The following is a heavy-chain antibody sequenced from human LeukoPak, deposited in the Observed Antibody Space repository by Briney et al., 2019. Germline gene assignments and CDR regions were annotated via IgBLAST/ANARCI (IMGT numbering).Heavy chain of an antibody. V-gene: IGHV3-30-3*01. Sequence: GGSLRLSCAASGFTFSRYAMHWVRRAPGKGLEWVAVISYDGSNKFYADSVKGRFTISRDNSKSTLYLQMNSLGAEDTAVYYCAREPGYYFDYWGQGTLVTVSS. J-gene: IGHJ4*02. CDR2: ISYDGSNK. D-gene: IGHD3-9*01. CDR1: GFTFSRYA. CDR3: AREPGYYFDY.